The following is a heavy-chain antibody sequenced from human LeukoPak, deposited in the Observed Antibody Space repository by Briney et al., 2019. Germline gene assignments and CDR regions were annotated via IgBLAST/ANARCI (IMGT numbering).Heavy chain of an antibody. J-gene: IGHJ4*02. Sequence: PGESLRLSCAASGFTFSAYWMTWVRQAPGKGLEWVANINEGGNVKFYVDSVKGRFTISRDNTKISLYLQMYSLRAEDTAVYYCARVGKNGRDFDHWGQGTLVTVSS. CDR1: GFTFSAYW. V-gene: IGHV3-7*01. D-gene: IGHD7-27*01. CDR2: INEGGNVK. CDR3: ARVGKNGRDFDH.